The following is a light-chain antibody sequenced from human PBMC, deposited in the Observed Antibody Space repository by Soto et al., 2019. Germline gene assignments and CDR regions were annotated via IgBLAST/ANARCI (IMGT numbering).Light chain of an antibody. CDR1: QSISRW. CDR3: QEFETYT. CDR2: KAS. V-gene: IGKV1-5*03. Sequence: DIQMTQSPSTPSASVGDRVTITCRASQSISRWLAWYQQKPGKVPKLLIYKASNLESGAPSRFSDSGFETEFTLTISSLQPEDFATYYCQEFETYTFGQGTKVDIK. J-gene: IGKJ1*01.